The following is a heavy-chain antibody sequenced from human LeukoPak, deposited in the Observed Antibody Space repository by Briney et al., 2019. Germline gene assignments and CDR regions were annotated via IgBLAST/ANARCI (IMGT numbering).Heavy chain of an antibody. Sequence: SQTLSLTCAVSGGSINSGGYSWSWIRQPPGKGLEWIGYIYHSGSTYYNPSLKSRVTISVDRSKNQFSLNLSSVTAADTAVYYCARDRYGDHTYFDYWGQGTLVTVSS. CDR2: IYHSGST. D-gene: IGHD4-17*01. V-gene: IGHV4-30-2*01. J-gene: IGHJ4*02. CDR3: ARDRYGDHTYFDY. CDR1: GGSINSGGYS.